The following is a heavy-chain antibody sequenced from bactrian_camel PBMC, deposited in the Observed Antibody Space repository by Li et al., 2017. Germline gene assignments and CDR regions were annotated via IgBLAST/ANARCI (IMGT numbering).Heavy chain of an antibody. D-gene: IGHD5*01. V-gene: IGHV3S1*01. J-gene: IGHJ4*01. CDR3: AAAARSGLGCGEHLN. Sequence: HVQLVESGGDSVQAGGSLRLSCAASGYTFTGYSMGWFRQATGKEPEGVAGIGGDGRTEYTDFAKGRFTISKDAAENTLYLQMDKLNADDTGMYYCAAAARSGLGCGEHLNWGQGTQVTVS. CDR1: GYTFTGYS. CDR2: IGGDGRT.